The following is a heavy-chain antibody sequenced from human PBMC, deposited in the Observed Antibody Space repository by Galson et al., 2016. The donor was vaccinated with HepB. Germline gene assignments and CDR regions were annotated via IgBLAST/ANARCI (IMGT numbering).Heavy chain of an antibody. CDR2: IYDSGSL. D-gene: IGHD5-24*01. V-gene: IGHV4-59*01. CDR3: ARGLGWLIDD. CDR1: GGSINGYY. Sequence: SETLSLTCTVSGGSINGYYLSWIRQPPGKGLEWNGYIYDSGSLKYSPSLKSRVTISEDTSKNHFSLKLSSVTAADTAVYFCARGLGWLIDDWGQGTHVTVSS. J-gene: IGHJ4*02.